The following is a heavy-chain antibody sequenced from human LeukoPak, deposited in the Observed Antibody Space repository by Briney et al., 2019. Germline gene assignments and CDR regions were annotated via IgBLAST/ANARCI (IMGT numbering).Heavy chain of an antibody. CDR2: INHSGST. J-gene: IGHJ2*01. Sequence: SQTLSLTCTVSGGSISSGASDWGWIRQHPRRGLEWVGYINHSGSTYYNPSLGSRVTMSVDTSKNQFSLKLSSVTAADSAVYYCARAARQGFTMIVVPFFYFDLWGRGTLVTVSS. V-gene: IGHV4-31*03. D-gene: IGHD3-22*01. CDR1: GGSISSGASD. CDR3: ARAARQGFTMIVVPFFYFDL.